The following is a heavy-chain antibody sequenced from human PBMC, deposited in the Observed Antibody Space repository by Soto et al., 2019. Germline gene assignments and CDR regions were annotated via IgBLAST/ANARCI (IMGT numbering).Heavy chain of an antibody. D-gene: IGHD5-12*01. J-gene: IGHJ5*02. CDR3: ARHHGPTTSEKWFDP. V-gene: IGHV1-18*01. CDR1: GYTFFTYD. CDR2: ISTYSGDT. Sequence: QVHLMQSGVEVKTPGASVKVSCQASGYTFFTYDISWVRQAPGQGLERMGWISTYSGDTKYAQKFQGRVTMTTDTSTTTAYLELRSLRSDDTAVYYCARHHGPTTSEKWFDPWGQGTLVTVSS.